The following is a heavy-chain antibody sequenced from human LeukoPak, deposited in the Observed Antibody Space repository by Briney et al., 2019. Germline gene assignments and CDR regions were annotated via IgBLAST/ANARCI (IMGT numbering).Heavy chain of an antibody. J-gene: IGHJ4*02. Sequence: GGSLRLSCAASGFTFSSYAMSWVRQAPGKGLEWVSAISGSGGSKYYADSVKGRFTISRDNSKNTLYLQMNSLRAEDTAVYYRAKDSRLSSSWRSVSGYWGQGTLVTVSS. CDR1: GFTFSSYA. D-gene: IGHD6-13*01. CDR3: AKDSRLSSSWRSVSGY. V-gene: IGHV3-23*01. CDR2: ISGSGGSK.